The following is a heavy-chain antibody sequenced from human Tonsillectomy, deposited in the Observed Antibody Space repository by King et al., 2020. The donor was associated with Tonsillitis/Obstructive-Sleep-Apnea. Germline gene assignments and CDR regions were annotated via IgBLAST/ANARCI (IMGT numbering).Heavy chain of an antibody. Sequence: VQLVESGGGLIQPGGSLRLSCAASGFTVSSNYMSWVRQAPGKGLEWVSVIYSGGSTYYADSVKGRFTISRDNSKNTLYLQMNSLRAEDTAVYYCATALLGYDSVWYFDLWGRGTLVTVSS. V-gene: IGHV3-53*01. CDR3: ATALLGYDSVWYFDL. D-gene: IGHD3-3*01. CDR1: GFTVSSNY. CDR2: IYSGGST. J-gene: IGHJ2*01.